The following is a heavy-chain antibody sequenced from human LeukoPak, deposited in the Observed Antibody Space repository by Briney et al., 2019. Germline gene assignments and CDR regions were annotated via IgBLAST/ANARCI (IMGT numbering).Heavy chain of an antibody. D-gene: IGHD1-26*01. V-gene: IGHV1-69*13. CDR3: ARDQGAIVGATYYYYYYMDI. CDR2: IIPIFGTA. Sequence: ASVKVSCKASGGTFSSYAISWVRQAPGQGLEWMGGIIPIFGTANYAQKFQGRVTITADESTSTAYMELSSLRSEDTAVYYCARDQGAIVGATYYYYYYMDIWGKGTTVTVSS. J-gene: IGHJ6*03. CDR1: GGTFSSYA.